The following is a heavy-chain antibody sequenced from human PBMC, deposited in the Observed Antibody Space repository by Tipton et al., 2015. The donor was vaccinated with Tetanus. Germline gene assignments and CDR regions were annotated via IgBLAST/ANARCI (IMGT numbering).Heavy chain of an antibody. CDR2: ISGRSDYM. D-gene: IGHD6-19*01. CDR3: ARQRVAYSSTWYDS. Sequence: SLRFSCAASGFIFSGYSFSWVRQAPGKGLEWVSSISGRSDYMYYGDSVRGRFTISRDNAKNSLFLQINSLRAEDTAVYYCARQRVAYSSTWYDSWGQGTLVTVSS. J-gene: IGHJ5*01. V-gene: IGHV3-21*01. CDR1: GFIFSGYS.